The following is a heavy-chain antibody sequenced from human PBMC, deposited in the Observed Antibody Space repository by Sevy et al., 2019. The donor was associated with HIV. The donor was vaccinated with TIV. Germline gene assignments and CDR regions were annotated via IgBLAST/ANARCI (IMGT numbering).Heavy chain of an antibody. J-gene: IGHJ4*02. CDR1: GFTFTSYT. Sequence: GGSLRLSCATSGFTFTSYTMNWVRQAPGKGLEWVSSISYSAEYIYYADSVKGRFTISRDNAKNSLFLQMNSLRVEDTAAYYCARDEGGYDLLDYWGQGTLVTVSS. D-gene: IGHD3-16*01. CDR2: ISYSAEYI. CDR3: ARDEGGYDLLDY. V-gene: IGHV3-21*01.